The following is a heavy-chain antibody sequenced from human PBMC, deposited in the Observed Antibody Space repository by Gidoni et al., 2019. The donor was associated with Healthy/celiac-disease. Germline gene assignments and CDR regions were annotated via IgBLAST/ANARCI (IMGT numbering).Heavy chain of an antibody. CDR1: GLTFSSYD. CDR3: ARSPIAAIYGMDV. Sequence: EVQPVVSGGGLEQPGGSLRLFCAAAGLTFSSYDMYWARQATGKGLGWVSAIGAAVDTYYPGSVKGRFTISRENAMNSLYLQMNSLRAGDTAVYYCARSPIAAIYGMDVWGQGTTVTVSS. CDR2: IGAAVDT. D-gene: IGHD6-13*01. J-gene: IGHJ6*02. V-gene: IGHV3-13*01.